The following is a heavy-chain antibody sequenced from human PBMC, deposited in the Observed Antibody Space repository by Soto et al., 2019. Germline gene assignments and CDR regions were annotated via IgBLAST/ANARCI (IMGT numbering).Heavy chain of an antibody. CDR2: VFYTGIT. V-gene: IGHV4-31*03. CDR3: ARNRGSSKPYYFDS. CDR1: GGPVSSAGIY. Sequence: SETLSLTCTVSGGPVSSAGIYWSWIRQHPRKGLEWIGYVFYTGITYYNPSLRGRVTISVDTSKNQFSLNLTSVTAADTAVYYCARNRGSSKPYYFDSWGQGSLVTVSS. D-gene: IGHD1-26*01. J-gene: IGHJ4*02.